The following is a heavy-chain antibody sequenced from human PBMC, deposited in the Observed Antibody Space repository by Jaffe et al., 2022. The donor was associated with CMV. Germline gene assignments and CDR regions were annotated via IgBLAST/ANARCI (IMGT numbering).Heavy chain of an antibody. J-gene: IGHJ3*01. Sequence: EVQLVESGGGLVKPGGSLRLSCTTSGFTLSDAWMSWVRQAPGKGLEWVGRIKGKSDGGKTDYAEPVRGRFSISRDDSRNTLHLQMNSLKTEDTAVYYCSREDYCGGDCLNAFDSWGQGTMVTVSS. CDR3: SREDYCGGDCLNAFDS. CDR1: GFTLSDAW. CDR2: IKGKSDGGKT. D-gene: IGHD2-21*02. V-gene: IGHV3-15*05.